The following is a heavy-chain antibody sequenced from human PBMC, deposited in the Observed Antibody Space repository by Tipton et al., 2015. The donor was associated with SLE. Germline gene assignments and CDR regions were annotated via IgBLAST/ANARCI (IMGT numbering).Heavy chain of an antibody. Sequence: SLRLSCAASGFTFDLYAMHWVRQAPGKGLGWVSGINWNSGTIVYADSVEGRFTISRDNAESSLYLQMTSQRPDDTALYYCASSRSPGRATPPRYWGQGTLVTVSS. V-gene: IGHV3-9*01. CDR3: ASSRSPGRATPPRY. D-gene: IGHD1-14*01. J-gene: IGHJ4*02. CDR2: INWNSGTI. CDR1: GFTFDLYA.